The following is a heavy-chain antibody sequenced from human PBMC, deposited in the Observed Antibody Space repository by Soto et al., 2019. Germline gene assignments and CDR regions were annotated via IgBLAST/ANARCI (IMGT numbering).Heavy chain of an antibody. J-gene: IGHJ3*01. CDR3: ARLMVLRFLEWLSKDLDVFDF. V-gene: IGHV4-34*01. CDR2: INHSGST. D-gene: IGHD3-3*01. CDR1: GGSFSGYY. Sequence: PSETLSLTCAVYGGSFSGYYWSWIRQPPGKGLEWIGEINHSGSTNYNPSLKSRVTISVDTSKNQFSLKMSSVTAADTAVYYCARLMVLRFLEWLSKDLDVFDFWGQGTMVTVSS.